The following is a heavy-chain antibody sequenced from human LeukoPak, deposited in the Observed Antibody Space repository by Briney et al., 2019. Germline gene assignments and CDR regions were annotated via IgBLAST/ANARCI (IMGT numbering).Heavy chain of an antibody. D-gene: IGHD2-2*01. J-gene: IGHJ4*02. CDR2: ISYDGSNK. V-gene: IGHV3-30*03. CDR1: GFIFSSYG. Sequence: GGSLRLSCAASGFIFSSYGMHWVRQAPGKGLEWVAVISYDGSNKYYADSVKGRFTISRDNSKNTLYLQTNSLRAEDTAVYYCAISLRSSTSHRQWQTFFDYWGQGTLVTVSS. CDR3: AISLRSSTSHRQWQTFFDY.